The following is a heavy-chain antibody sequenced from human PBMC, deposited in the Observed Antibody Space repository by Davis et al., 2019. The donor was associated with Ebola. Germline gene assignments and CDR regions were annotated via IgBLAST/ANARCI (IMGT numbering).Heavy chain of an antibody. CDR3: GTKVKGDSCSGGSCYYGF. CDR2: IGSSGNYI. Sequence: GESLKISCAAAGVNFTTFSINWLRQAPRKGLEWVASIGSSGNYIHYAASVKGRFTISRDNAKNSVHLQMNSLRGEDTAVYYCGTKVKGDSCSGGSCYYGFWGQGTLVTVSS. J-gene: IGHJ4*02. D-gene: IGHD2-15*01. CDR1: GVNFTTFS. V-gene: IGHV3-21*01.